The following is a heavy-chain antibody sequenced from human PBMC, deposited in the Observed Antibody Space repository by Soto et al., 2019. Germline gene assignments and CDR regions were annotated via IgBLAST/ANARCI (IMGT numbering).Heavy chain of an antibody. CDR1: GGTFSNSA. D-gene: IGHD1-7*01. CDR2: IMPIFRIP. V-gene: IGHV1-69*12. CDR3: ARDKGRLQLGGNYHLIMVV. Sequence: QVQLEQSGAEVKKPGSSVKVSCKASGGTFSNSAISWVRQAPGQGLEWMGGIMPIFRIPDYAQKFQGRVTITADESTTTAYMELSGLRSEDKAVYYCARDKGRLQLGGNYHLIMVVWGQGSTGTVSS. J-gene: IGHJ6*02.